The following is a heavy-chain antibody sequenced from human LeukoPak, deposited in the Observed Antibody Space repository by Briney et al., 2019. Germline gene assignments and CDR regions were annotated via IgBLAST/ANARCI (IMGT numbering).Heavy chain of an antibody. V-gene: IGHV3-9*01. CDR3: AKAYDSSGYYPNWFDP. Sequence: GGSLRLSCAASGFTFDDYAMHWVRHAPGKGLEWVSGISWNSGSIGYADSEKGRFTISRDNAKNSLYLQMNSLRAEDTALYYCAKAYDSSGYYPNWFDPWGQGTLVTVSS. D-gene: IGHD3-22*01. CDR1: GFTFDDYA. J-gene: IGHJ5*02. CDR2: ISWNSGSI.